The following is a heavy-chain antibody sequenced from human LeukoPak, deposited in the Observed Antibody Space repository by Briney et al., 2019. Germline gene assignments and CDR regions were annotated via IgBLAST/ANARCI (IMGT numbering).Heavy chain of an antibody. J-gene: IGHJ4*02. CDR1: GASISNYY. CDR3: ARSDIWGSYRFLDY. CDR2: MLYSGST. D-gene: IGHD3-16*02. V-gene: IGHV4-59*08. Sequence: SETLSLTCTVSGASISNYYWSWIRQSPGKGLEWNGYMLYSGSTNQNPSLRSRVTISVDTSKNQVSLKLSSVTAADTAVYYCARSDIWGSYRFLDYWGQGALVTVSS.